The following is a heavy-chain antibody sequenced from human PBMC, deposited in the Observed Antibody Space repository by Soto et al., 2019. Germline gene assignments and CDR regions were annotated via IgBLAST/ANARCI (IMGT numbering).Heavy chain of an antibody. CDR3: AIAYEGDYFDY. V-gene: IGHV3-30-3*01. D-gene: IGHD3-16*01. Sequence: QVPLVESGGGVVQTGRSLRLSCAASGFTFSSYAMHWVRQAPGKGLEWVAVISYDGSNKYYADSVKGRFTISRDNSKNTLYLLMNSLRAEDTAVYYCAIAYEGDYFDYWGQGTLVTVSS. CDR1: GFTFSSYA. CDR2: ISYDGSNK. J-gene: IGHJ4*02.